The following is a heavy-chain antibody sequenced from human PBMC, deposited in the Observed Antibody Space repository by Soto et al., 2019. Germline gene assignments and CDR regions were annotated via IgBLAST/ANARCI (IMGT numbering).Heavy chain of an antibody. CDR2: IRSKAYGGTT. V-gene: IGHV3-49*03. CDR1: GFTFGDYA. D-gene: IGHD1-26*01. Sequence: GGSLRLSCTASGFTFGDYAMSWFRQAPGKGLEWVGFIRSKAYGGTTEYAASVKGRFTISRDNSKNTLYLQMNSLRAEDTAVYYCARAELLSAFDIWGQGTMVTVSS. CDR3: ARAELLSAFDI. J-gene: IGHJ3*02.